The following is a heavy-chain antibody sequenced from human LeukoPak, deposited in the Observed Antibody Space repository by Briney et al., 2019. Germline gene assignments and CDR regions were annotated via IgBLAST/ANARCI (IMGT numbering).Heavy chain of an antibody. V-gene: IGHV4-59*01. J-gene: IGHJ6*02. Sequence: SETLSLTCAVYGGSFSGYYWSWIRRPPGKGLEWIGYIYYNGNTNYSPSLKSRVTMSVDTSKNLFSLKVSSVTAADTAVYYCARGRSNYYGMDVWAKGPRSPSP. D-gene: IGHD1-26*01. CDR1: GGSFSGYY. CDR2: IYYNGNT. CDR3: ARGRSNYYGMDV.